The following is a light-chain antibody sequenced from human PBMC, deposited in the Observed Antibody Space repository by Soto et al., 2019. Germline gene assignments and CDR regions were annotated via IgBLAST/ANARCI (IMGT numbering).Light chain of an antibody. CDR1: QSINNY. V-gene: IGKV3-11*01. CDR3: QQRYDWPLT. CDR2: DAS. Sequence: EIVLTQSPATLSLSPGERATLSCRASQSINNYLAWYQQKPGQAPRLLISDASNRATGIPARFSGTGSGTDFTLTISRLEPEDFAVYYCQQRYDWPLTVGGGTKVEIK. J-gene: IGKJ4*02.